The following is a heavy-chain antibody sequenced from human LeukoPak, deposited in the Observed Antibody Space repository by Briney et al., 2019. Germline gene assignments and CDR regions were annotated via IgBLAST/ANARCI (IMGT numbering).Heavy chain of an antibody. D-gene: IGHD2-21*02. CDR1: GFTFNSFW. Sequence: GGSLRLSCAASGFTFNSFWMSWVRQAPGKGLEWVANIKHDGTERDYVDSVKGRFTISRDNAKNSLFLQMNSLRAEDTAVYYCARGPFYCGGDCYSYFEYWGQGTLVTVSS. J-gene: IGHJ4*02. CDR2: IKHDGTER. V-gene: IGHV3-7*03. CDR3: ARGPFYCGGDCYSYFEY.